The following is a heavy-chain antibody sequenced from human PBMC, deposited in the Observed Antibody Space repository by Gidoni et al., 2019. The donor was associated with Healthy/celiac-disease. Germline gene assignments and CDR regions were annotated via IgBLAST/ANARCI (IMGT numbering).Heavy chain of an antibody. CDR2: IRSKANSYAT. D-gene: IGHD3-9*01. CDR3: TRNYDILTGYGMDV. Sequence: EVQLVESGGGLVQPGGSLKLSCAASGFTFSGSAMHWVRQASGKGLEWVGRIRSKANSYATAYAASVKGRFTISRDDSKNTAYLQMNSLKTEDTAVYYCTRNYDILTGYGMDVWGQGTTVTVSS. CDR1: GFTFSGSA. V-gene: IGHV3-73*02. J-gene: IGHJ6*02.